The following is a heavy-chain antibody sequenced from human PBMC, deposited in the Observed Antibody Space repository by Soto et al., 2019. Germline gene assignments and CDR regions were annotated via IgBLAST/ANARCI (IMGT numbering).Heavy chain of an antibody. J-gene: IGHJ4*02. CDR3: ARVTHDFWSGYSPITLDY. D-gene: IGHD3-3*01. CDR2: INSDGSST. V-gene: IGHV3-74*01. Sequence: EVQLVESGGGLVQPGGSLRLSCAASGFTFSSYWMHWVRQAPGKGLVWVSRINSDGSSTSYADSVKGRFTISRDNAKNTLYLQMNSLRAEDTAVYYCARVTHDFWSGYSPITLDYWGQGTLVTVSS. CDR1: GFTFSSYW.